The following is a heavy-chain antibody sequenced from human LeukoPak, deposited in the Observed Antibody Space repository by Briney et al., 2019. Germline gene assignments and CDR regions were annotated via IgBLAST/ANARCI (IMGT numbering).Heavy chain of an antibody. Sequence: GGSLRLSCAASGFTVSSNYMSWVRQAPGKGLVWVSVIYSGGSTYYADTVKGRFTISRDNSKNTLYLQMNSLRAEDTAVYYCARDYYDSSGYNRYYGMDVWGQGTTVTVSS. J-gene: IGHJ6*02. D-gene: IGHD3-22*01. V-gene: IGHV3-66*02. CDR2: IYSGGST. CDR1: GFTVSSNY. CDR3: ARDYYDSSGYNRYYGMDV.